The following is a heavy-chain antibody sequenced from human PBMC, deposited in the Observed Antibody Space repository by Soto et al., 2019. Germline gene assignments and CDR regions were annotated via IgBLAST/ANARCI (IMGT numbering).Heavy chain of an antibody. Sequence: SETLSLTCSVSSGSISSGDHYWNWIRQPPGKGLEWIGYISYSGNTYYNPSLKSRIIISVDTSKNQFSLKLSSVTAADTAVYYCARRYGGNLDYWGQGTLVTVSS. CDR1: SGSISSGDHY. J-gene: IGHJ4*02. V-gene: IGHV4-30-4*01. CDR2: ISYSGNT. D-gene: IGHD1-26*01. CDR3: ARRYGGNLDY.